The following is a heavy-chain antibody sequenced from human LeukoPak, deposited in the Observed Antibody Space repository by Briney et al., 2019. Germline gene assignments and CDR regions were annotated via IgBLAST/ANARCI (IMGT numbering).Heavy chain of an antibody. Sequence: QSGGSLRLSCVASGFTFSNYAMTWVRLAPGRGLEWVSSIRGIRGSNAVTGYADSVRGRFANSRDNSENTLYLQMNNLRAEDTAVYYCARGSNGDYVGAFDFRGRGTLVTVSS. J-gene: IGHJ3*01. CDR3: ARGSNGDYVGAFDF. V-gene: IGHV3-23*01. CDR1: GFTFSNYA. CDR2: IRGIRGSNAVT. D-gene: IGHD4-17*01.